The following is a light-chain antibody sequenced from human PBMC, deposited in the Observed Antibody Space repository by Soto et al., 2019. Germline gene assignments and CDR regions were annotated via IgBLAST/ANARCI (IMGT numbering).Light chain of an antibody. CDR3: SSYTTSSTHWV. Sequence: QSALTQPASVSGSPGQSITISCTGTSSDVGGYNYVSWYQQHPGKAPKLMIYEDSNRPSGVSNRFSGSKSGNTASLTISGLQAEDEADYYCSSYTTSSTHWVFGGGTKVTVL. CDR2: EDS. CDR1: SSDVGGYNY. J-gene: IGLJ3*02. V-gene: IGLV2-14*01.